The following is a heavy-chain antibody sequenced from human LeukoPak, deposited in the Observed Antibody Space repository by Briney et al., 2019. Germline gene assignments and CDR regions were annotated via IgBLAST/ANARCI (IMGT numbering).Heavy chain of an antibody. J-gene: IGHJ4*02. CDR1: GGSISSYY. CDR2: IYYSGST. CDR3: ARVGTYGSGSYLSWLDY. D-gene: IGHD3-10*01. V-gene: IGHV4-59*01. Sequence: SETLSLTRTVSGGSISSYYWSWIRQPPGKGLEWIGYIYYSGSTNYNPSLKSRVTISVDTSKNQFSLKLSSVTAADTAVYYCARVGTYGSGSYLSWLDYWGQGTLVTVSS.